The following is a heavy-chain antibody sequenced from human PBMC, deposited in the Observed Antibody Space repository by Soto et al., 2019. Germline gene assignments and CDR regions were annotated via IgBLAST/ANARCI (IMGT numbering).Heavy chain of an antibody. CDR2: IYWNDDK. V-gene: IGHV2-5*01. D-gene: IGHD3-22*01. CDR3: AHSGYYYDRSGYYFSYFDY. J-gene: IGHJ4*02. Sequence: QITLKESGPTLVKPTQTLTLTCTFSGFSLSTSGVGVGWIRQPPGKALEWLALIYWNDDKRYSPSLKSRLTITKDTSKNQVVLTMTNMDPVDTATYYCAHSGYYYDRSGYYFSYFDYWGQGTLVTVSS. CDR1: GFSLSTSGVG.